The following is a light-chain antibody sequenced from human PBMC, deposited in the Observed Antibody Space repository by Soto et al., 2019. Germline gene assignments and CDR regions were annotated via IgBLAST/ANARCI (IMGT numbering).Light chain of an antibody. Sequence: QSELKRVPSVSRAHGREGPITNTGSSSNIGNNYVSWYQQLPGTAPKLLIYDNNKRPSGIPDRFSGSKSGTSATLGITGLQTGDEADYYCGTWDSSLSAVVFGGGTKVTVL. CDR3: GTWDSSLSAVV. CDR1: SSNIGNNY. V-gene: IGLV1-51*01. CDR2: DNN. J-gene: IGLJ2*01.